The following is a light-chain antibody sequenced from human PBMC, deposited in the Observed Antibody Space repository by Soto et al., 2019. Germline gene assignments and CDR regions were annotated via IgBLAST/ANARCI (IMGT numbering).Light chain of an antibody. Sequence: EIVLTQSPATLSLSPGERATLSCRASQSVSSYLAWYQQKPGQAPRLLIYDASNRATGIPARFSGSGSGTDFTLTISSLEPEDFAVYYCQQRSNWPLLTFGAGTKVDIX. V-gene: IGKV3-11*01. J-gene: IGKJ4*01. CDR1: QSVSSY. CDR3: QQRSNWPLLT. CDR2: DAS.